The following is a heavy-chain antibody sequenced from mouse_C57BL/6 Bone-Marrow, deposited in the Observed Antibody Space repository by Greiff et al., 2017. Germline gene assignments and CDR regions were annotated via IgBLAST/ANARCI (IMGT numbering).Heavy chain of an antibody. CDR2: LYPRSGNT. D-gene: IGHD2-13*01. J-gene: IGHJ4*01. V-gene: IGHV1-81*01. CDR1: GYTFTSYG. Sequence: VQRVESGAELARPGASVKLSCKASGYTFTSYGISWVKQRTGQGLEWIGELYPRSGNTYYNEKFKGKATLTADKSSSTAYMELRCLTSDDSAVYFGANGDYRGEAMDYWGQGTSVTGSS. CDR3: ANGDYRGEAMDY.